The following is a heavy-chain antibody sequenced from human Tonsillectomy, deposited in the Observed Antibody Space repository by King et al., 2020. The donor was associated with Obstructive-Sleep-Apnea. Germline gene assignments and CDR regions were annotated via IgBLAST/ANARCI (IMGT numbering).Heavy chain of an antibody. D-gene: IGHD2/OR15-2a*01. CDR1: SYTFSSYG. J-gene: IGHJ4*02. CDR2: ISAYTGNT. CDR3: ARDPREVLGTTNFDY. Sequence: VQLVESGAEVKKPGASVKVSCKTSSYTFSSYGISWVRQAPGQGLEWMGWISAYTGNTNYAQKLQGRVTMTTDTSTSTAYMELRSLRSDDTAVYYCARDPREVLGTTNFDYWGQGTLVIVSS. V-gene: IGHV1-18*04.